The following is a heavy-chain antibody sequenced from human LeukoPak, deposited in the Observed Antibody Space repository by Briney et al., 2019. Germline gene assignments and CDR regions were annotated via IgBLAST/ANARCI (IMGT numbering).Heavy chain of an antibody. CDR1: GFTFTSYG. Sequence: GGSLRLSCAASGFTFTSYGMHWIRRAPGKGLEWVAFIRYDGTNKYYADSVKGRFTISRDNSKNTLSLQMNSLRVEDTAVYYCAKDLHYYGSGYGGDYWGQGTLVTVSS. D-gene: IGHD3-10*01. V-gene: IGHV3-30*02. J-gene: IGHJ4*02. CDR2: IRYDGTNK. CDR3: AKDLHYYGSGYGGDY.